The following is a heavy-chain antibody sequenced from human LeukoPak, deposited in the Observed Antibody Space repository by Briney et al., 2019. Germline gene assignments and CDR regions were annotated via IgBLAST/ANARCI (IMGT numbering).Heavy chain of an antibody. CDR3: ARGGPGYSFDY. CDR2: ISSSSSII. V-gene: IGHV3-48*03. CDR1: GFTFVSYA. D-gene: IGHD5-18*01. Sequence: GGSLRLSCAAAGFTFVSYAMNWVRQALGQGLERVSCISSSSSIIYYTDSMKGRFTISRDNARNSLYVQMNSLRAEDTAVYYCARGGPGYSFDYWGQGALVTVSS. J-gene: IGHJ4*02.